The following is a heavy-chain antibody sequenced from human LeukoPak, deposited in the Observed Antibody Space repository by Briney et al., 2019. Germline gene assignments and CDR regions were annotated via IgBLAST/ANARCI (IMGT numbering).Heavy chain of an antibody. CDR2: INPNSGGT. CDR3: ARESGYYDSSRGVDY. Sequence: ASVKVSCKASGGTFSSYAISWVRQAPGQGLEWMGWINPNSGGTNYAQKFHGRVTMTRDTSISTAYMELSRLRSDDTAVYYCARESGYYDSSRGVDYWGQGTLVTVSS. J-gene: IGHJ4*02. D-gene: IGHD3-22*01. CDR1: GGTFSSYA. V-gene: IGHV1-2*02.